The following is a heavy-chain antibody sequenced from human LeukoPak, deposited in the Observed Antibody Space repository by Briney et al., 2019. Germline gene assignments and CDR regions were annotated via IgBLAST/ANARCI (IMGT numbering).Heavy chain of an antibody. D-gene: IGHD3-22*01. CDR2: MNPNSGNT. CDR1: GYTFTSYD. V-gene: IGHV1-8*03. CDR3: ARGLADDSSGYYGGVI. Sequence: ASVKVSCKASGYTFTSYDINWVRQATGQGLEWMGWMNPNSGNTGYAQKFQGRVTITRNTSISTAYMELSSLRSEDTAVYYCARGLADDSSGYYGGVIWGQGTMVTVSS. J-gene: IGHJ3*02.